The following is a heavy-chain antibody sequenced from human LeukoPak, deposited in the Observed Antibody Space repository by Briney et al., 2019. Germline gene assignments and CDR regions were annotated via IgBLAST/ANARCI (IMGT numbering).Heavy chain of an antibody. D-gene: IGHD1-26*01. CDR1: VYIFINYR. CDR2: ISAYNGKT. CDR3: ARLSPGSYRLPYYYYRDV. V-gene: IGHV1-18*01. Sequence: GASVQVSCKASVYIFINYRISGLRQAPAQGREWMGWISAYNGKTNYVQKLQGRATMNTDTSTRTAYIEVRSLRSDDTAVYYCARLSPGSYRLPYYYYRDVWAKETTVTISS. J-gene: IGHJ6*03.